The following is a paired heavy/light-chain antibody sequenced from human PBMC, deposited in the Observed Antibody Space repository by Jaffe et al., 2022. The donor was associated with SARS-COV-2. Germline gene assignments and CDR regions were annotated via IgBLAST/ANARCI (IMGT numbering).Heavy chain of an antibody. D-gene: IGHD4-17*01. CDR3: AREQRIPQPGSDYGDYTDAFDI. CDR1: GGSISSYY. V-gene: IGHV4-59*01. J-gene: IGHJ3*02. CDR2: IYYSGST. Sequence: QVQLQESGPGLVKPSETLSLTCTVSGGSISSYYWSWIRQPPGKGLEWIGYIYYSGSTNYNPSLKSRVTISVDTSKNQFSLKLSSVTAADTAVYYCAREQRIPQPGSDYGDYTDAFDIWGQGTMVTVSS.
Light chain of an antibody. CDR1: KLGDKY. V-gene: IGLV3-1*01. CDR2: QDS. CDR3: QAWDSSFVV. Sequence: SYELTQPPSVSVSPGQTASITCSGDKLGDKYACWYQQKPGQSPVLVIYQDSKRPSGIPERFSGSNSGNTATLTISGTQAMDEADYYCQAWDSSFVVFGGGTKLTVL. J-gene: IGLJ2*01.